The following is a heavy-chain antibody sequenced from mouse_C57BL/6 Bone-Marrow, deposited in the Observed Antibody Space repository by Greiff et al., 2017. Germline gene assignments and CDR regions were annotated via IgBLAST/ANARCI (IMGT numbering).Heavy chain of an antibody. Sequence: VQLQQPGAELARPGASVKLSCKASGYTFTSYGISWVKQRTGQGLEWIGEIYPRSGNTYYNEKFKGKAPLTADKSSSTAYMELRSLTSEDSAVFFCAREGYYDHGYFDVWGTGTTVTVSS. CDR3: AREGYYDHGYFDV. CDR2: IYPRSGNT. CDR1: GYTFTSYG. D-gene: IGHD2-4*01. V-gene: IGHV1-81*01. J-gene: IGHJ1*03.